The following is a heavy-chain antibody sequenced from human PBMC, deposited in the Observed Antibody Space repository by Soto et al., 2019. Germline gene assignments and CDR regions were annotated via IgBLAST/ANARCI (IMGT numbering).Heavy chain of an antibody. CDR1: GYTFRNFG. D-gene: IGHD3-16*01. J-gene: IGHJ4*02. Sequence: QVHLVQSGAEVKRPGASVKVSCKASGYTFRNFGVAWVRQAPGQGLEWMGWISAYNGDTNYTQSLQGRVSMTTDTSTRTVYMDLRSMRFDDTAVYYCARVPPQIGRAPVLFDSWGQGTLVIVSS. CDR2: ISAYNGDT. V-gene: IGHV1-18*01. CDR3: ARVPPQIGRAPVLFDS.